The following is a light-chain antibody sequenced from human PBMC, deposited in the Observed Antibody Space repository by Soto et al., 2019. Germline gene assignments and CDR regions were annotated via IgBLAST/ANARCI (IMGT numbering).Light chain of an antibody. CDR3: QQYNNWPPT. J-gene: IGKJ2*01. Sequence: EMVMTQSPATLSVSPGERAIVSCRATQSLSSDLAWYQQRPGQAPRLLIFGASTRATGIPARLSGSGSGTEFTLTVSSLQSEDFAIYDCQQYNNWPPTFGQGTKLEIK. V-gene: IGKV3-15*01. CDR1: QSLSSD. CDR2: GAS.